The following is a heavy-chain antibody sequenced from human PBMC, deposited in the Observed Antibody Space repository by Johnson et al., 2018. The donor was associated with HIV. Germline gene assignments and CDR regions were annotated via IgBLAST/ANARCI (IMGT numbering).Heavy chain of an antibody. Sequence: VQLVESGGGLIQPGGSLRLSCAVSGFSVSNNYMSWVRQAPGKGLEWVSVIYSGGSTYYADSVKGRFTISRDNAKNSLYLQMKSLRAEDTALYYCAKDTRRKLVMNTFGGVIAYHWGQGTMVTVSS. D-gene: IGHD3-16*02. CDR1: GFSVSNNY. V-gene: IGHV3-53*01. J-gene: IGHJ3*01. CDR2: IYSGGST. CDR3: AKDTRRKLVMNTFGGVIAYH.